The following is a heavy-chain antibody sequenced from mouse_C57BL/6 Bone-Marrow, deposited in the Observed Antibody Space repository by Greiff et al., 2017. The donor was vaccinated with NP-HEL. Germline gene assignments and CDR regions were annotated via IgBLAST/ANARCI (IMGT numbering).Heavy chain of an antibody. D-gene: IGHD2-14*01. CDR3: ARREGNFFDY. CDR2: ISSGGSYT. V-gene: IGHV5-6*01. Sequence: EVQWVESGGDLVKPGGSLKLSCAASGFTFSSYGMSWVRQTPDKRLEWVATISSGGSYTYYPDSVKGRFTISRDNAKNTLYLQMSSLKSEDTAMYYCARREGNFFDYWGQGTTLTVSS. J-gene: IGHJ2*01. CDR1: GFTFSSYG.